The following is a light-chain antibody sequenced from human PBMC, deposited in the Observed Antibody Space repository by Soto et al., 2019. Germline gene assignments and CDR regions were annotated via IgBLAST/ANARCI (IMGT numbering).Light chain of an antibody. CDR2: HDT. V-gene: IGLV3-1*01. Sequence: SYELTQAPSASVSPGQTASITCSGDKLGDKYTSWYQQKPGQSPVLVIYHDTKRPSGIPERFSGSNFGNTATLTISGTQAMDEADYYCQVWDGSEVVFGGGTKVTVL. J-gene: IGLJ3*02. CDR3: QVWDGSEVV. CDR1: KLGDKY.